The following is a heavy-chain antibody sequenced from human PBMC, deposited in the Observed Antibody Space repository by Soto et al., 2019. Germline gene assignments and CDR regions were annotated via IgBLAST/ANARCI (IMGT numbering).Heavy chain of an antibody. J-gene: IGHJ5*02. CDR3: ARGGFMRNRPFDP. V-gene: IGHV4-34*01. Sequence: QVQLQQWGAGLLKPSETLSLTCAVYGGSFSGYYWSWIRQPPGKGLEWIGEINHSGSTNYNPSLKIRVTISVDTSKNQFSLKLSSVTAADTAVYYCARGGFMRNRPFDPWGQGTLVTVSS. D-gene: IGHD3-16*01. CDR2: INHSGST. CDR1: GGSFSGYY.